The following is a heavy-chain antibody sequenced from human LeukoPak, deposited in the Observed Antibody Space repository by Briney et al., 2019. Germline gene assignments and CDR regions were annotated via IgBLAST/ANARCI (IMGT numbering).Heavy chain of an antibody. V-gene: IGHV4-59*01. CDR3: AKYVWGSYPTFEDY. CDR1: GGSISSYY. D-gene: IGHD3-16*02. J-gene: IGHJ4*02. CDR2: ISYSGST. Sequence: SETLSLTCTVSGGSISSYYWSWIRQPPGKGREWIGYISYSGSTNYNPSLKSRVTISVYTSKNQFSLKLSSATAADTAVYYCAKYVWGSYPTFEDYWGQGTLVTVSP.